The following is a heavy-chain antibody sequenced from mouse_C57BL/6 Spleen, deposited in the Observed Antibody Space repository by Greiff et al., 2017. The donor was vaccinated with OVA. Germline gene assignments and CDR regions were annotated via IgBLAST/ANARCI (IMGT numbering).Heavy chain of an antibody. D-gene: IGHD2-10*02. Sequence: VQLQQSGAELVRPGSSVKLSCKASGYTFTSYWMHWVKPRPIQGLEWIGNIDPSDSETHYNQQFKDKATLTVDKSSSTAYMQLSSLTSEDSEVYYCARSGYGNYGYFDVWGTGTTVTVSS. CDR2: IDPSDSET. CDR3: ARSGYGNYGYFDV. CDR1: GYTFTSYW. V-gene: IGHV1-52*01. J-gene: IGHJ1*03.